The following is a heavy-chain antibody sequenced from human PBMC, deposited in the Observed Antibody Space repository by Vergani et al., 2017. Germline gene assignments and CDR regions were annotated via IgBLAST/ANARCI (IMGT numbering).Heavy chain of an antibody. CDR2: IIPIFGTA. Sequence: QMQLVQSGAEVKKTGSSVKVSCKASGYTFTYRYLHWVRQAPGQALEWMGRIIPIFGTANYAQKFQGRVTITADESTSTAYMELSSLRSEDTAVYYCATTGGIVGATRAFDIWGQGTMVTVSS. CDR3: ATTGGIVGATRAFDI. J-gene: IGHJ3*02. D-gene: IGHD1-26*01. V-gene: IGHV1-69*18. CDR1: GYTFTYRY.